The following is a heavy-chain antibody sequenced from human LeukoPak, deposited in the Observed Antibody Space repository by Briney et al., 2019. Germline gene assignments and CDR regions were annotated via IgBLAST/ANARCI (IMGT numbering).Heavy chain of an antibody. J-gene: IGHJ4*02. CDR2: IYRDGDT. V-gene: IGHV4-4*02. CDR1: GGSISSSNW. D-gene: IGHD6-19*01. CDR3: ARGDAVAFDY. Sequence: PSETLSLTCAISGGSISSSNWWSWVRQPPGKGLEWIGEIYRDGDTNYNPSLESRVTISVDKSNNQFSLKLISVTAADTAVYYCARGDAVAFDYWGQGTLVTVSS.